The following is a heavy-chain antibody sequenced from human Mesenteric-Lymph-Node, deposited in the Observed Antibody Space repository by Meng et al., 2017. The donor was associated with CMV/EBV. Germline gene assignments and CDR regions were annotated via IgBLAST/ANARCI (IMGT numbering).Heavy chain of an antibody. CDR2: INSDGSST. D-gene: IGHD2/OR15-2a*01. CDR1: GFTFSDYK. J-gene: IGHJ4*02. CDR3: ATKYSNRFDY. Sequence: GESLKISCAASGFTFSDYKMGWIRQAPGKGLVWVSRINSDGSSTSYADSVKGRFTISRDNAKNTLYLQMNSLRAEDTAVYYCATKYSNRFDYWGQGTLVTVSS. V-gene: IGHV3-74*01.